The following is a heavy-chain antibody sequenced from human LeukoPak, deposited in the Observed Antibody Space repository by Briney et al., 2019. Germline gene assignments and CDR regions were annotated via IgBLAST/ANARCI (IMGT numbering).Heavy chain of an antibody. CDR3: AKGPTYDSLPYYSDY. D-gene: IGHD3-22*01. Sequence: GGSLRLSCAASGXTFSNYWMHWVRQAPGKGLVWVSRINTDGRTTIYADSVKGRFTMSRDNAKNTLYLQMNSLRAEDTAVYYCAKGPTYDSLPYYSDYWGQGTLVTVSS. V-gene: IGHV3-74*01. CDR1: GXTFSNYW. CDR2: INTDGRTT. J-gene: IGHJ4*02.